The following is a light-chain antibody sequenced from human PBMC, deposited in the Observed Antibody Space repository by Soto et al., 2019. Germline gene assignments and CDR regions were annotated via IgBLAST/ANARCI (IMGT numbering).Light chain of an antibody. Sequence: QSVLTQPPSASGTPGQRVTISCSGGSSNIGTNAVNWYQQLPGTAPKLLIYNNNQRPSGVPDRFSGSKSGTSASLAISGLQSEDEGDYYCAAWDDSLNGYVFGTGTQLTVL. V-gene: IGLV1-44*01. CDR1: SSNIGTNA. CDR3: AAWDDSLNGYV. J-gene: IGLJ1*01. CDR2: NNN.